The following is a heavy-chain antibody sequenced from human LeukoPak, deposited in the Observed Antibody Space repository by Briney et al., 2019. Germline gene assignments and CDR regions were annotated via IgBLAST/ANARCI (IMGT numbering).Heavy chain of an antibody. J-gene: IGHJ4*02. CDR2: INPNSGGT. Sequence: GASVKVSCKASGYTFTSYGISWVRQAPGQGLEWMGWINPNSGGTNYAQKFQGWVTMTRDTSISTAYMELSRLRSDDTAVYYCARDGQPAITMVRGVEDCQIDYWGQGTLVTVSS. CDR3: ARDGQPAITMVRGVEDCQIDY. V-gene: IGHV1-2*04. CDR1: GYTFTSYG. D-gene: IGHD3-10*01.